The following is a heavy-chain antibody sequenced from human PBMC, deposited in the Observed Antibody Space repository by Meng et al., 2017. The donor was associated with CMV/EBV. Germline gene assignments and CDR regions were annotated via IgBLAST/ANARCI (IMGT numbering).Heavy chain of an antibody. D-gene: IGHD2-15*01. J-gene: IGHJ6*02. CDR2: IWYDGSNK. CDR1: GFTFSSYG. Sequence: GESLKISCAASGFTFSSYGMHRVRQAPGKGLEWVAVIWYDGSNKYYADSVKGRFTISRDNSKNTLYLQMNSLRAEDTAVYYCAKDLGDCSGGSCYTIGMDVWGQGTTVTVSS. V-gene: IGHV3-33*06. CDR3: AKDLGDCSGGSCYTIGMDV.